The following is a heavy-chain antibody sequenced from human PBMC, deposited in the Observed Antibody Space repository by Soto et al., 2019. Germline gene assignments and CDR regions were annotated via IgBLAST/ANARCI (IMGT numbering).Heavy chain of an antibody. J-gene: IGHJ5*02. V-gene: IGHV1-18*01. D-gene: IGHD3-3*01. CDR3: ARDREYYDFWGGYNPRKWFDP. CDR2: ISAYNGNT. Sequence: QVQLVQSGAEVKKPGASVKVSCKASGYTFTSYGISWVRQAPGQGLEWMGWISAYNGNTNYAQKLQSRVTMTTDTATSTAYMELRSLRSDDTAVYYCARDREYYDFWGGYNPRKWFDPWGQGTLVTVSS. CDR1: GYTFTSYG.